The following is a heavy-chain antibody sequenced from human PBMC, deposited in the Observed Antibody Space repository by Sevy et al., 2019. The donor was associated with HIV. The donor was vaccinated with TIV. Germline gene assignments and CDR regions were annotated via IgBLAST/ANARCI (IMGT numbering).Heavy chain of an antibody. CDR3: AGAPGDDFWSTYYTAPSFYFDC. J-gene: IGHJ4*02. Sequence: SETLSLTCTVSGGSSSNFYWTWIRQSPGKGLEWVGFIYYSGSTNYHPSLKSRVTISVDTSKNQFSLNLSSVTAADTAVYYCAGAPGDDFWSTYYTAPSFYFDCWGQGTLVTVSS. CDR1: GGSSSNFY. V-gene: IGHV4-59*01. CDR2: IYYSGST. D-gene: IGHD3-3*01.